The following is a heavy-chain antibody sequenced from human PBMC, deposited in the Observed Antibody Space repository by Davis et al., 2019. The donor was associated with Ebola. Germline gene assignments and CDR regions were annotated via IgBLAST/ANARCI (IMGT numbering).Heavy chain of an antibody. Sequence: MPGGSLRLSCTVSGGSISSSSYYCGWIRQPPGKGLEWIGSIYYSGSTYYNPSLKSRVTISVDTSKNQFSLKLSSVTAADTAVYYCARVVYSGYDEFDYWGQGTLVTVSS. CDR1: GGSISSSSYY. V-gene: IGHV4-39*01. CDR3: ARVVYSGYDEFDY. CDR2: IYYSGST. J-gene: IGHJ4*02. D-gene: IGHD5-12*01.